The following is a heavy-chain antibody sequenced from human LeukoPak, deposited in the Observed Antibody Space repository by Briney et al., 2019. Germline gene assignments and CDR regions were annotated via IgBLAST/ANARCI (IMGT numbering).Heavy chain of an antibody. Sequence: GASVKVSCKASGYTFTHYGISWVRQAPGQGLEWMGWISPYNGDTNYAQKFQGRVTMTTDTSTSTAYMGLRSLRSDDTAVYYCARAETYYHGSRHDFWGQGTLVTVSS. J-gene: IGHJ4*02. CDR3: ARAETYYHGSRHDF. D-gene: IGHD3-10*01. V-gene: IGHV1-18*01. CDR2: ISPYNGDT. CDR1: GYTFTHYG.